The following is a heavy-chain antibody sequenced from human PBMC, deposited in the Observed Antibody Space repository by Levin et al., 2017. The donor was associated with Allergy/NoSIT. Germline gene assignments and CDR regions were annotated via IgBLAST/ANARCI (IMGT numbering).Heavy chain of an antibody. CDR1: GFTFSSYW. Sequence: GGSLRLSCAASGFTFSSYWMSWVRQAPGKGLEWVANIKEDGSEKYYVDSVKGRFTISRDNAKNSLYLQMNSLRVEDTAVYYCASFMNLVAVPVTWGQGTLVTVSS. CDR3: ASFMNLVAVPVT. CDR2: IKEDGSEK. J-gene: IGHJ4*02. D-gene: IGHD2-2*01. V-gene: IGHV3-7*01.